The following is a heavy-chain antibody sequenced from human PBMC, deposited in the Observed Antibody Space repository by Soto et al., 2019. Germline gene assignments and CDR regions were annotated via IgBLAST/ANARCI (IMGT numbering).Heavy chain of an antibody. CDR2: INHSGST. D-gene: IGHD3-10*01. CDR1: GFTFSSYS. CDR3: ATGRGVRGVIITTYYYYGLDV. Sequence: TGGSLSISCAASGFTFSSYSMNWVRQAPGKGLEWIGEINHSGSTNYNPSLKSRVTISVDTSKNQFSLKLSSVSAADTAVYYCATGRGVRGVIITTYYYYGLDVWGQGTTVTVSS. V-gene: IGHV4-34*01. J-gene: IGHJ6*02.